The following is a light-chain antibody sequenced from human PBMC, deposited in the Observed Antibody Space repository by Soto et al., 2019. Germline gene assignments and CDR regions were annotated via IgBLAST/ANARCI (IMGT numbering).Light chain of an antibody. CDR1: QSVSSN. Sequence: EIVMTQSPATLSVSPGERATLSCRARQSVSSNLAWYQQKPCQAPMLLIYRASTKSTGIPARFSGSGSGTEFTLNISSLQAEDFAVYYCQQYNNWPQWTFGEGIKVETK. J-gene: IGKJ1*01. V-gene: IGKV3-15*01. CDR2: RAS. CDR3: QQYNNWPQWT.